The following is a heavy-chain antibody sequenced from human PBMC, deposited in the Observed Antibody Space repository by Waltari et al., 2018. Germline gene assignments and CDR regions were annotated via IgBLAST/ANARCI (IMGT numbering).Heavy chain of an antibody. CDR3: ARDDDTGFLPDYYYYGMDV. D-gene: IGHD3-9*01. CDR2: ISAYNGNT. J-gene: IGHJ6*02. Sequence: QVQLVQSGAEVKKPGASVKVSCKASGYTFTSYGISWVRQAPGQGLEWMGWISAYNGNTNYAQKLQGRVTMTTDKSTSTAYMELRSLRSDDTAVYYCARDDDTGFLPDYYYYGMDVWGQGTTVTVSS. CDR1: GYTFTSYG. V-gene: IGHV1-18*04.